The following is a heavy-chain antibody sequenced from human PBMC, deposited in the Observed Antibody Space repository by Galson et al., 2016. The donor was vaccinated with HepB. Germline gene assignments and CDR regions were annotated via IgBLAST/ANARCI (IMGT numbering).Heavy chain of an antibody. Sequence: SLRLSCAASGFTFSTYGMHWVRQAPGKGLEWVAVIWYDGSEKYYADSVKGRFTISRDNSKNTLYLQINSLRAEDTASYYCASHLGGSSLDPFDIWGRGTMVTVSS. J-gene: IGHJ3*02. CDR1: GFTFSTYG. D-gene: IGHD3-16*01. CDR2: IWYDGSEK. V-gene: IGHV3-33*01. CDR3: ASHLGGSSLDPFDI.